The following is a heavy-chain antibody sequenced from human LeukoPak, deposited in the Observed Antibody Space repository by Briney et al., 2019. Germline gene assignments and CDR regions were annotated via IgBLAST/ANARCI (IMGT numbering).Heavy chain of an antibody. CDR3: ATTYYYDSSGYYVHT. CDR1: GCSISCRSYY. Sequence: SETLSLTCTVSGCSISCRSYYWGWIRQPPVKGLEWIGSIYYSGCTYYNPPLKSRVTISVDTSKNQFSLKLSSVTAADTAVYYCATTYYYDSSGYYVHTWGQGTLVTVSS. J-gene: IGHJ5*02. CDR2: IYYSGCT. V-gene: IGHV4-39*01. D-gene: IGHD3-22*01.